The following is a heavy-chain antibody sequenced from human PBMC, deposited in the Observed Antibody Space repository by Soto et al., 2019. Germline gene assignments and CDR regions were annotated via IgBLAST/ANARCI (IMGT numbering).Heavy chain of an antibody. CDR2: ISAYNGNT. CDR1: GYTFTSYG. V-gene: IGHV1-18*01. Sequence: GASVKVSCKASGYTFTSYGISWVRQAPGQGLEWMGWISAYNGNTNYAQKLQGRVTMTTDTSTSTAYMELRSLRSDDTAVYYCARSPTYYYDSSGLLSAFAIWGQGTMVTVSS. CDR3: ARSPTYYYDSSGLLSAFAI. D-gene: IGHD3-22*01. J-gene: IGHJ3*02.